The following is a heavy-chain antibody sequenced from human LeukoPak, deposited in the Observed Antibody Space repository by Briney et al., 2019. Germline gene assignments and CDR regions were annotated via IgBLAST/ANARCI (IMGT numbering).Heavy chain of an antibody. Sequence: ASVKVSCKASGYTFTGYYMHWVRQAPGQGLEWMGRINPNSGGTNYAQKFQGRVTMTRDMSISTAYMELSRLRSDDTAVYYCARDRAGRDGYNPFGYWGQGTLVTVSS. CDR1: GYTFTGYY. J-gene: IGHJ4*02. V-gene: IGHV1-2*06. D-gene: IGHD5-24*01. CDR2: INPNSGGT. CDR3: ARDRAGRDGYNPFGY.